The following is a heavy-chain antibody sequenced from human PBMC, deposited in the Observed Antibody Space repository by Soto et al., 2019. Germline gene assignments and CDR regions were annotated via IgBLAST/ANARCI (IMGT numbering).Heavy chain of an antibody. CDR1: GFIFSNYA. CDR2: IRPSGGDT. V-gene: IGHV3-23*01. Sequence: EVQLLESGGNLVQPGGSLRLSCAAYGFIFSNYAMSWVRQAPGKGLEWVSTIRPSGGDTYYADSVKGRFNISRDNSRNTLYLQMISVRAEDTAVYYCAKNLRWAGPVDYWGQGTLVTVSS. D-gene: IGHD6-19*01. CDR3: AKNLRWAGPVDY. J-gene: IGHJ4*02.